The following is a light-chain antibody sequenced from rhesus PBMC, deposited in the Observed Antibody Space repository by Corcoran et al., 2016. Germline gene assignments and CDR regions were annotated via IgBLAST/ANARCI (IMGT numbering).Light chain of an antibody. CDR2: SAS. V-gene: IGKV1-41*01. CDR1: QSLSNY. CDR3: QQFKNYRALT. Sequence: DIQMTQSPSSLSASVGDRVTITCRASQSLSNYLNWYQQEPGKAPKLLNYSASSLQSGVPSSVSGSVSGTEFTLTISSLQPEDFASSYSQQFKNYRALTFGGGTKVEIK. J-gene: IGKJ4*01.